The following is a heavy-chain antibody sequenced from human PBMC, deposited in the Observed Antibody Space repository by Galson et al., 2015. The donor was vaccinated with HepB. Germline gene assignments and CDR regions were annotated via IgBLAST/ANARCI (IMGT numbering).Heavy chain of an antibody. D-gene: IGHD3-10*01. J-gene: IGHJ6*02. Sequence: QSGAEVKKPGESLRISCKGSGYSFTSYWISWVRQMPGKGLEWMGRIDPSDSYTNYSPSFQGHVTISADKSISTAYLQWSSLKASDTAMYYCATRRGAIRGVITSDGMDVWGQGTTVTVSS. CDR2: IDPSDSYT. CDR3: ATRRGAIRGVITSDGMDV. V-gene: IGHV5-10-1*01. CDR1: GYSFTSYW.